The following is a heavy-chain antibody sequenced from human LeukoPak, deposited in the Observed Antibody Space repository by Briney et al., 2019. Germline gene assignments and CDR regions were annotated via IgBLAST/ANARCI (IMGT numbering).Heavy chain of an antibody. CDR1: GFTFSSYW. J-gene: IGHJ4*02. Sequence: QTGGSLRLSCAASGFTFSSYWMSWVRQAPGKGLEWVANIKQDGSEKYYVDSVKGRFTISRGNAKNSLYLQKNSLRAEDTAVYYCARGGGTYYYDSSGYYYYWGQGTLVTVSS. CDR2: IKQDGSEK. D-gene: IGHD3-22*01. V-gene: IGHV3-7*04. CDR3: ARGGGTYYYDSSGYYYY.